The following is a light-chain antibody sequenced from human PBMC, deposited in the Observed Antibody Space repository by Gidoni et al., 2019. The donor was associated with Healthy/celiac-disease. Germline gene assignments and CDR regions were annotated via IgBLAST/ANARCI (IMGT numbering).Light chain of an antibody. CDR1: QSVSSSY. J-gene: IGKJ4*01. Sequence: EIVFPQSPGTLSLSPGERATLSCRASQSVSSSYLAWYQQKPGQAPRLLINGASSRATGIPDRFSGSGSGTDFTLTISRLEPEDFAVYYCQQYGSSPTLTFGGGTKVEIK. CDR2: GAS. V-gene: IGKV3-20*01. CDR3: QQYGSSPTLT.